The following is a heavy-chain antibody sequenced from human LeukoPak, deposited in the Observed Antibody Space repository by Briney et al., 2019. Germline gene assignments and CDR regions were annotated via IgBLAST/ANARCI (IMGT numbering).Heavy chain of an antibody. Sequence: ASVKVSCKASGYTFTSYGISWVRQAPGQGLEWMGWISAYNGNTNYAQKLQGRVTMTTDTSTSTAYMELRSPRSDDTAVYYCAGVAWDYDSSGYYAYFDYWGQGTLVTVSS. CDR2: ISAYNGNT. CDR1: GYTFTSYG. D-gene: IGHD3-22*01. V-gene: IGHV1-18*01. CDR3: AGVAWDYDSSGYYAYFDY. J-gene: IGHJ4*02.